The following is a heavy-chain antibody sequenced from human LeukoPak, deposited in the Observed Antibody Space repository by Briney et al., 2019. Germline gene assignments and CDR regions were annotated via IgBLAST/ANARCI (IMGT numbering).Heavy chain of an antibody. D-gene: IGHD3-10*01. CDR1: GGPISSGDYY. V-gene: IGHV4-30-4*01. CDR2: IYYSGST. J-gene: IGHJ5*02. CDR3: ARGFGFRWFDP. Sequence: PSETLSLTCTVSGGPISSGDYYWSWIRQPPGKGLEWIGYIYYSGSTYYNPSLKSRVTISVDTSKNQFSLKLSSVTAADTAVYYCARGFGFRWFDPWGQGTLVTVSS.